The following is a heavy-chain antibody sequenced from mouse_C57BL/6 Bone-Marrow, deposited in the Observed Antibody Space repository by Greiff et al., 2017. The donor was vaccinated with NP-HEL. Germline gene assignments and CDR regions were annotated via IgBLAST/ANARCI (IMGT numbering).Heavy chain of an antibody. CDR2: IYPRDGST. D-gene: IGHD1-1*01. V-gene: IGHV1-78*01. Sequence: QVQLQQSDAELVKPGASVKISCKVSGYTFTDHTIHWMKQRPEQGLEWIGYIYPRDGSTKYNEKFKGKATLTADKSSSTAYMQLNSLTSEDSAVYFCARPSYYYGSSSGFDYWGQGTTLTVSS. CDR3: ARPSYYYGSSSGFDY. J-gene: IGHJ2*01. CDR1: GYTFTDHT.